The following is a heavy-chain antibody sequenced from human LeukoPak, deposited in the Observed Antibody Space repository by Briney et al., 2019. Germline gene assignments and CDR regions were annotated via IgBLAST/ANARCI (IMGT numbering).Heavy chain of an antibody. D-gene: IGHD2-2*01. Sequence: SQTLSLTCPVSSGSISSGVYYWSWIRQHPGKGLEWIGYIYYSGSTYYNPSLKSRVTISVDTSKNQFSLKLSSVTAADTAVYYCARVCSSTSCYPDYWGQGTLVTVSS. J-gene: IGHJ4*02. CDR3: ARVCSSTSCYPDY. CDR2: IYYSGST. CDR1: SGSISSGVYY. V-gene: IGHV4-30-4*08.